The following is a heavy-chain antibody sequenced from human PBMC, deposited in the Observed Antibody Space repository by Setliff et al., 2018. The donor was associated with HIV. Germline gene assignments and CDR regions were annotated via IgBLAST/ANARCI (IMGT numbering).Heavy chain of an antibody. CDR1: GGSINRSNYY. CDR2: ISYTGST. D-gene: IGHD3-9*01. CDR3: ARQTWEYYDTLTGYYRSPKNFDS. Sequence: SETLSLTCAVPGGSINRSNYYWGWIRQPPGKGLEWIGTISYTGSTYYDPSLKSRVTISLDTSKNQFFLKLSSVTAPDTAIYYCARQTWEYYDTLTGYYRSPKNFDSWGQGTQVTVSS. V-gene: IGHV4-39*01. J-gene: IGHJ4*02.